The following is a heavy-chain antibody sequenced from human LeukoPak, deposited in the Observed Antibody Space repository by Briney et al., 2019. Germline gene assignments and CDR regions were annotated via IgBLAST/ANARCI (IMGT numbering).Heavy chain of an antibody. J-gene: IGHJ4*02. CDR1: GFTFSSYA. D-gene: IGHD4-17*01. CDR2: IKQDGSEK. CDR3: ARIGPRYGDYFDY. Sequence: QSGGSLRLSCAASGFTFSSYAMSWVRQTPGKGLEWVANIKQDGSEKYYVDSVKGRFTISRDNAKNSLYLQMNSLRAEDTAVYYCARIGPRYGDYFDYWGQGTLVTVSS. V-gene: IGHV3-7*05.